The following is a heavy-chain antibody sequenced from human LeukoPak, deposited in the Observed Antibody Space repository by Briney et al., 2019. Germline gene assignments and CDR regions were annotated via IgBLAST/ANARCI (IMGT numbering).Heavy chain of an antibody. V-gene: IGHV3-30*18. CDR1: GFSFTTYW. CDR3: AELGITMIGGV. D-gene: IGHD3-10*02. Sequence: GGSLRLSCAASGFSFTTYWMSWVRQAPGKGLEWVALIAHDGSNKYYADSVKGRFTISRDNAKNSLYLQMNSLRAGDTAVYYCAELGITMIGGVWGKGTTVTISS. CDR2: IAHDGSNK. J-gene: IGHJ6*04.